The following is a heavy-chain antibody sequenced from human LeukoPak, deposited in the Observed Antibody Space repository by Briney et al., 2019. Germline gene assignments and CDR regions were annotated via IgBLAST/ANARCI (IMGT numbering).Heavy chain of an antibody. CDR2: ISYDGNNK. J-gene: IGHJ3*02. CDR1: GFSVSSNY. CDR3: ARDHLFAFDI. V-gene: IGHV3-30-3*01. Sequence: PGGSLRLSCAASGFSVSSNYMSWVRQAPGKGLEWVAVISYDGNNKYYADSVMGRFTISRDNSKNTLYLQMNSLRADDTAVYYCARDHLFAFDIWGQGTMVTVSS.